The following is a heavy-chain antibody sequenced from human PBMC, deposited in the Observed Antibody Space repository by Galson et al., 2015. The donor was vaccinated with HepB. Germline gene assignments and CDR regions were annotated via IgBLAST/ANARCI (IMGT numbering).Heavy chain of an antibody. CDR2: ISSSSTI. CDR3: ARDNAYCSSTSCYTYYYYMDV. J-gene: IGHJ6*03. V-gene: IGHV3-48*02. D-gene: IGHD2-2*02. CDR1: GFTFSSYS. Sequence: SLRLSCAASGFTFSSYSMNWVRQAPGKGLEWVSYISSSSTIYYADSVKGRFTISRDNAKNSLYLQMNSLRDEDTAVYYCARDNAYCSSTSCYTYYYYMDVWGKGTTVTVSS.